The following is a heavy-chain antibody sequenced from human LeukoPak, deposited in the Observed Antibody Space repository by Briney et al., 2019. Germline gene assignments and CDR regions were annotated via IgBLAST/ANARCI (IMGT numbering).Heavy chain of an antibody. CDR3: ARSLISAAGDYYYYGMDV. CDR2: IYPGDSNI. J-gene: IGHJ6*02. D-gene: IGHD6-13*01. V-gene: IGHV5-51*01. CDR1: GYSFTSYW. Sequence: GESLKISCKGSGYSFTSYWIGWVRQVSGKGLEWMGIIYPGDSNIRYSPSFQGQVTISADKSISTAFLQWSSLKASDTAIYYCARSLISAAGDYYYYGMDVWGQGTTVTVSS.